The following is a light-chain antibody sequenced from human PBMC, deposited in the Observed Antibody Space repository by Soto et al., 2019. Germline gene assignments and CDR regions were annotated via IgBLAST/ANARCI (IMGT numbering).Light chain of an antibody. CDR3: QQRYNVPFT. Sequence: DIQMTQSPASLAASLGDRITLSCRASQTISNYLNWYHQKPGEAPKILIYVSSTLQSGVPSTFSGSGSGTEFTLSISSLQPADFGTYSCQQRYNVPFTFGPGTKVDVK. CDR1: QTISNY. J-gene: IGKJ3*01. CDR2: VSS. V-gene: IGKV1-39*01.